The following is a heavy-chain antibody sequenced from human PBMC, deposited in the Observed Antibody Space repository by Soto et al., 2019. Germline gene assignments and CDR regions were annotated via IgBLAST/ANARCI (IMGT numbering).Heavy chain of an antibody. CDR1: GGSFSGYY. CDR2: INHSGST. D-gene: IGHD4-17*01. V-gene: IGHV4-34*01. CDR3: ARGRSTVTRRWFDP. J-gene: IGHJ5*02. Sequence: SETLSLTCAVYGGSFSGYYWSWIRQPPGKGLEWIGEINHSGSTNYNPSLKSRVTISVDTSKNQFSLKLSSVTAADTAVYYCARGRSTVTRRWFDPRGQGTLVTVSS.